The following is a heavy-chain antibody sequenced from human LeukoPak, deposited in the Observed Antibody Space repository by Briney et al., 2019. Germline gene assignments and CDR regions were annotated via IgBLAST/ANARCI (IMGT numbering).Heavy chain of an antibody. CDR1: RFTVSSNY. CDR3: AREAPFYCSSAGCYGGGWFDP. V-gene: IGHV3-66*01. Sequence: GGALRLSCAPSRFTVSSNYMSSVRQAPGKGREGGSGIYSGGSTYYADSVKGGFTISTDNSKSTMYLQMNSLRAEDTAVYYCAREAPFYCSSAGCYGGGWFDPWGQGTLVTVSS. J-gene: IGHJ5*02. CDR2: IYSGGST. D-gene: IGHD2-2*01.